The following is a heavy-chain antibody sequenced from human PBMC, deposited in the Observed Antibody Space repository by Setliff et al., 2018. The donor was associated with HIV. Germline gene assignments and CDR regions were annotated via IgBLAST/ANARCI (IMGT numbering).Heavy chain of an antibody. CDR1: GGSISSSSYY. Sequence: KPSETLSLTCTVSGGSISSSSYYWGWIRQPPGKGLEWIGSIYYSGSTYYNPSLKSRVTISVDTSKNQFSLKLSPVTAADTAVYYCASGYSSSSPRRDYWGQGTLVTVSS. CDR2: IYYSGST. CDR3: ASGYSSSSPRRDY. V-gene: IGHV4-39*01. J-gene: IGHJ4*02. D-gene: IGHD6-6*01.